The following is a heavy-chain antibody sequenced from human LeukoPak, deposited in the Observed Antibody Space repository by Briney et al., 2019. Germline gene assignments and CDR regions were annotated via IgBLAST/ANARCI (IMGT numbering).Heavy chain of an antibody. CDR2: IYYGGST. CDR1: GGSISSGDYY. V-gene: IGHV4-30-4*08. D-gene: IGHD2-2*01. J-gene: IGHJ4*02. CDR3: ARGYCSSTSCYGGFDY. Sequence: SQTLSLTCTVSGGSISSGDYYWSWIRQPPGKGLEWIGYIYYGGSTYYNPSLKSRVTISVDTSKNQFSLKLSSVTAADTAVYYCARGYCSSTSCYGGFDYWGQGTLVTVSS.